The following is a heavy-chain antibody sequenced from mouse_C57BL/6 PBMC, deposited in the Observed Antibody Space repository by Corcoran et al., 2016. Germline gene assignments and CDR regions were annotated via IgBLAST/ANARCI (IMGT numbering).Heavy chain of an antibody. CDR2: IYPGSGNT. CDR3: AREGYYGFWYFDV. D-gene: IGHD2-2*01. J-gene: IGHJ1*03. V-gene: IGHV1-76*01. Sequence: QVQLKQSGAELVRPGASVKLSCKASGYTFTDYYINWVKQRPGQGLEWIARIYPGSGNTYYNEKFKGKATLTAEKSSSTAYMQLSSLTSEGSAVYFCAREGYYGFWYFDVWGTGTTVTVSS. CDR1: GYTFTDYY.